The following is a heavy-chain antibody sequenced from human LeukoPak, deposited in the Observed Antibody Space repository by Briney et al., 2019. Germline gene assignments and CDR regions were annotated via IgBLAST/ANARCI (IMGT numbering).Heavy chain of an antibody. J-gene: IGHJ6*03. V-gene: IGHV3-21*01. CDR3: ARDWNYYYMDV. Sequence: PGGSLRLSCAASGFSFSTYSMNWVRQAPGTGLEGVSSISSSSAYIYYADSVKGRFIISRDNAENSLYLQLNSLRAEDTAVYYCARDWNYYYMDVWGKGTTVTVSS. CDR1: GFSFSTYS. CDR2: ISSSSAYI. D-gene: IGHD1-1*01.